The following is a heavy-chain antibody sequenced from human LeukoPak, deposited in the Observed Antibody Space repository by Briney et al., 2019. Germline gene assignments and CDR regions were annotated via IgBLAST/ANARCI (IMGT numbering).Heavy chain of an antibody. CDR1: GFTFSSYW. J-gene: IGHJ5*02. Sequence: GGSLRLSCAASGFTFSSYWMSWVRQAPGKGLEWVANIKQDGSEKYYVDSVKGRFTISRDNTKKSLFLQINSLRAEDTAVYYCATPARGGSALPWGQGTLVTVSS. D-gene: IGHD6-19*01. CDR3: ATPARGGSALP. V-gene: IGHV3-7*01. CDR2: IKQDGSEK.